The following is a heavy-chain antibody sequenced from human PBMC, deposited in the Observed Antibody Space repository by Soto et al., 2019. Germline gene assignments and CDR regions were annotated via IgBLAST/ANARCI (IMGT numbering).Heavy chain of an antibody. D-gene: IGHD6-6*01. CDR1: GFTFSSYA. V-gene: IGHV3-23*01. Sequence: GGSLRLSCAASGFTFSSYAMSWVRQAPGKGLEWVSAISGSGGSTYYADSVKGRFTISRDNSKNTLYLQMNSLRAEDTAVYYRAKSYSSSFRNPYYYYGMDVWGQGTTVTVSS. J-gene: IGHJ6*02. CDR2: ISGSGGST. CDR3: AKSYSSSFRNPYYYYGMDV.